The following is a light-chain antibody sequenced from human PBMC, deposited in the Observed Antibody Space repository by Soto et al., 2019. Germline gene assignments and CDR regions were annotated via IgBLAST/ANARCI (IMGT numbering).Light chain of an antibody. CDR3: LQYNSYPWT. Sequence: IQMTHSPSALSASSGCRFTITFRASQNINRWLAWYQQKPGEAPKLLITDASSLKSGVPSRFSGSGSETEFTLSISSLQPDDFATYYCLQYNSYPWTFGHGTKVDI. V-gene: IGKV1-5*01. J-gene: IGKJ1*01. CDR2: DAS. CDR1: QNINRW.